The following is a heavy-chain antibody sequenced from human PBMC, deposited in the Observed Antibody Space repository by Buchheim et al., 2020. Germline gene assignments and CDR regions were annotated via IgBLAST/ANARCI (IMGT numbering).Heavy chain of an antibody. D-gene: IGHD3-22*01. CDR1: GGSISSYY. V-gene: IGHV4-59*01. CDR3: ARVLTRSSGYYREAWFDP. CDR2: IYYSGST. J-gene: IGHJ5*02. Sequence: QVQLQESGPGLVKPSETLSLTCTVSGGSISSYYWSWIRQPPGKGLEWIGYIYYSGSTNYNPSLKSRVTISVDTSKNQFSLKLSSVTAVDTAVYYCARVLTRSSGYYREAWFDPWGQGTL.